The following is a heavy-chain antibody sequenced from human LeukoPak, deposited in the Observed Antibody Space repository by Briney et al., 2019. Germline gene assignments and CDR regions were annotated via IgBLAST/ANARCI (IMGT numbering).Heavy chain of an antibody. J-gene: IGHJ4*02. D-gene: IGHD3-9*01. CDR3: ARTDYDILTGYKY. CDR1: GGSFSGYY. V-gene: IGHV4-34*01. CDR2: INHSGST. Sequence: SETLSLTCAVYGGSFSGYYWSWIRQPPGKGLEWIGEINHSGSTNYNPSLKSRVTISVDTSKNQFSLKLSSVTAADTAVYYCARTDYDILTGYKYWGQGTLVTVSS.